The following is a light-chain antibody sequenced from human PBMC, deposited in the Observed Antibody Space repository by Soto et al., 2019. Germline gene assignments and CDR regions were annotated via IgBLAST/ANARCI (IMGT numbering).Light chain of an antibody. J-gene: IGKJ3*01. CDR2: AAS. Sequence: DIQMTQSTTSLSASVGDRVTITCRASQDIRNFVAWYQQKPGKAPKLLIYAASTLQSGVPSRFSGSGSGTDFTLTINSLQPEDVATYSCQKYSSVPVFGPGTKVDIK. CDR1: QDIRNF. V-gene: IGKV1-27*01. CDR3: QKYSSVPV.